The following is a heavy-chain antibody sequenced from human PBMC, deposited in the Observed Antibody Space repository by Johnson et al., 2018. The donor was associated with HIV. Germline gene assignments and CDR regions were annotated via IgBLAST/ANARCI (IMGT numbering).Heavy chain of an antibody. CDR2: ISWDGGST. V-gene: IGHV3-43*01. J-gene: IGHJ3*02. CDR1: GFTFDDYT. CDR3: AKDSLSMITWGCAFDI. Sequence: VESGGVVVQPGGSLRLSCAASGFTFDDYTMHWVRQAPGKGLEWVSLISWDGGSTYYADSVKGRFTISRDNSKNSLYLQMNSLRTEDTALYYCAKDSLSMITWGCAFDIWGQGTMVTVSS. D-gene: IGHD7-27*01.